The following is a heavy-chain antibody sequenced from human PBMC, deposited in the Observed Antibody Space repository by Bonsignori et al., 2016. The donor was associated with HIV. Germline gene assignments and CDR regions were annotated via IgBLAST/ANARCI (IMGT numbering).Heavy chain of an antibody. D-gene: IGHD1-26*01. Sequence: VRQAPGKGLEYVSAISSNGGSTYYANSVKGRFTISRDNSKNTLYLQMGSLRAEDMAVYYCARGGESGSYPFPFDPWGQGTLVTVSS. J-gene: IGHJ5*02. V-gene: IGHV3-64*01. CDR3: ARGGESGSYPFPFDP. CDR2: ISSNGGST.